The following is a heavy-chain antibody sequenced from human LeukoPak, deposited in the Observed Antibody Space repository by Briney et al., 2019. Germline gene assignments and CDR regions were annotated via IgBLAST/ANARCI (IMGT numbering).Heavy chain of an antibody. CDR2: ITGYNDNT. Sequence: ASVKVSSTASGYTFTDYGVTWVRQAPGQGLEWMGWITGYNDNTNYAQNLQGRLTMTADTSTTTSYMELRSLTSDDTAVYYCARGGVTSAFMYVWGKVTTVTVSP. CDR1: GYTFTDYG. V-gene: IGHV1-18*01. D-gene: IGHD4-11*01. CDR3: ARGGVTSAFMYV. J-gene: IGHJ6*04.